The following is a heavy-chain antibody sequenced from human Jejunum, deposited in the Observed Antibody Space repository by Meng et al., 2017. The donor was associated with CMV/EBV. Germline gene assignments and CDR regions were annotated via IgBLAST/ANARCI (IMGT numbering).Heavy chain of an antibody. CDR1: FSSYD. CDR3: AKAPHCRGGSCYSDWYFDL. Sequence: FSSYDMSWVRQAPGKGLEWVSDISGTAGSTYYADSVKGRFTISRDNSRNTLYLQMNSLRADDTAIYYCAKAPHCRGGSCYSDWYFDLWGRGTLVTVSS. CDR2: ISGTAGST. D-gene: IGHD2-15*01. V-gene: IGHV3-23*01. J-gene: IGHJ2*01.